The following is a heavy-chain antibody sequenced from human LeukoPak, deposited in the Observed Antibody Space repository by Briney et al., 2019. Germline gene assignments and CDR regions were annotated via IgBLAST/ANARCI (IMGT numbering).Heavy chain of an antibody. CDR3: ARHRSVRFLEWTLSPRMDV. D-gene: IGHD3-3*01. Sequence: SETLSLTCTVSGGSISSESYYWGWIRQPPGKGLEWIGSIFYSGSTFYNPSLKSRVTIFVDTSKNQFSLELSSVTAADTAVYYCARHRSVRFLEWTLSPRMDVWGKGTTVTVSS. V-gene: IGHV4-39*01. J-gene: IGHJ6*03. CDR2: IFYSGST. CDR1: GGSISSESYY.